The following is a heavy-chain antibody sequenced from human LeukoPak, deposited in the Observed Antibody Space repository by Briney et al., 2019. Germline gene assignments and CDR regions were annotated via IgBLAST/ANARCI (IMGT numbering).Heavy chain of an antibody. D-gene: IGHD3-10*01. V-gene: IGHV3-74*01. J-gene: IGHJ4*02. CDR3: AKDQGSGSGYYSWGYFDY. CDR1: GFTFSSYW. CDR2: INSDGSTT. Sequence: HPGGSLRLSCAASGFTFSSYWMHWVRQAPGKGLVWVSRINSDGSTTSYADSVKGRFTISRDNAKNTLYLQMNSLRAEDTAVYYCAKDQGSGSGYYSWGYFDYWGQGTLVTVSS.